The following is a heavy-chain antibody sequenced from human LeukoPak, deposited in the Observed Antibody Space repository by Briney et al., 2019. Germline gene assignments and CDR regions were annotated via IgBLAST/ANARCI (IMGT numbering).Heavy chain of an antibody. CDR1: GGSLSGYY. J-gene: IGHJ3*02. D-gene: IGHD1-26*01. CDR2: VNQRGST. CDR3: ARLPVGPTPRGAFDI. Sequence: PSESLSLTCAVSGGSLSGYYWSWIRQPPGKGLEWLGQVNQRGSTNYNPSLISRVTLSVDTPKNEVFLQLISVTAADTAVCYCARLPVGPTPRGAFDIWGQGTIVTVSP. V-gene: IGHV4-34*01.